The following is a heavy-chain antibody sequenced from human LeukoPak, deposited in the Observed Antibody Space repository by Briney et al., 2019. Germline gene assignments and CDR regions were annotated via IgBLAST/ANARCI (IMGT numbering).Heavy chain of an antibody. D-gene: IGHD6-19*01. CDR1: GFTFSSYT. CDR3: ARDIAVAPGGIDY. V-gene: IGHV3-33*08. Sequence: GGSLRLSCAASGFTFSSYTMSWVRQAPGKGLEWVAVIWYDGSNKYYADSVKGRFTISRDNSKNTLYLQMNSLRAEDTAVYYCARDIAVAPGGIDYWGQGTLVTVSS. CDR2: IWYDGSNK. J-gene: IGHJ4*02.